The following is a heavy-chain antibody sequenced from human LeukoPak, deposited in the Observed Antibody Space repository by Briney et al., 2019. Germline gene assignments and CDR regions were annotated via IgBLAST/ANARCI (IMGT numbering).Heavy chain of an antibody. CDR3: ARENSGEGFDY. D-gene: IGHD1-14*01. J-gene: IGHJ4*02. CDR2: ISSSTIYI. V-gene: IGHV3-21*06. CDR1: GFTFSSYS. Sequence: GGSLRLSCAASGFTFSSYSMNWVRQAPGKGLEWVSSISSSTIYIYDADSVKGRFTISRDNAKNTLYLEMNSLRAEDTAMYYCARENSGEGFDYWSQGTLVTVSS.